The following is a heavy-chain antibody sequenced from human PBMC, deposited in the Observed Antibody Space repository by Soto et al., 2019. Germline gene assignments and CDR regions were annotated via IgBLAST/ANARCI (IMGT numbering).Heavy chain of an antibody. CDR1: GDSISNLDYF. J-gene: IGHJ5*01. D-gene: IGHD7-27*01. CDR3: ARGRYCLTGRCFPNWFDS. CDR2: IYKSATT. Sequence: SETLSLTCSVSGDSISNLDYFWAWIRQPPGQALEYIGYIYKSATTYYNPSFESRVAISVDTSKSQFSLNVTSVTAADTAVYFCARGRYCLTGRCFPNWFDSWGQGTMVTVSS. V-gene: IGHV4-30-4*01.